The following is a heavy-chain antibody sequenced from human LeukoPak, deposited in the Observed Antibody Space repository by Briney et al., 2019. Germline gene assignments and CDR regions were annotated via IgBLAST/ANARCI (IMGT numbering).Heavy chain of an antibody. CDR1: GGTFSSYA. CDR2: IIPIFGTA. V-gene: IGHV1-69*05. Sequence: GASVKVSCKASGGTFSSYAIGWVRQAPGQGLEWMGGIIPIFGTANYAQKFQGRVTITTDESTSTAYMELSSLRSEDTAVYYCARFSSSWYIFDYWGQGTLVTVSS. J-gene: IGHJ4*02. CDR3: ARFSSSWYIFDY. D-gene: IGHD6-13*01.